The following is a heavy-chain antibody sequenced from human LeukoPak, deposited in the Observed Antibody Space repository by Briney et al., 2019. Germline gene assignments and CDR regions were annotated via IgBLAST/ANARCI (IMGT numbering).Heavy chain of an antibody. Sequence: GGSLRLSCAASGFTFSNYYMSWIRQAPGKGLEWVSYISSSGITTYYADAVKGRFTISRDNAKKSMYLQMNSLRAEDTAVYYCAKDRRHYDSSGYHWFDPWGQGTLVTVSS. CDR3: AKDRRHYDSSGYHWFDP. J-gene: IGHJ5*02. D-gene: IGHD3-22*01. CDR1: GFTFSNYY. CDR2: ISSSGITT. V-gene: IGHV3-11*01.